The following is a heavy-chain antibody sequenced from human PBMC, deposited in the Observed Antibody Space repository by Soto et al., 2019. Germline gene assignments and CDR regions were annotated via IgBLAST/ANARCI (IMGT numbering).Heavy chain of an antibody. CDR3: ARHIRIQLWFTNGMDV. J-gene: IGHJ6*02. Sequence: PSETLSLTCTVSGGSISSSSYYWGWIRQPPGKGLEWIGSIYYSGSTYYNPSLKSRVTISVDTSKNQFSLKLSSVTAADTAVYYCARHIRIQLWFTNGMDVWGQGTTVTVSS. CDR2: IYYSGST. V-gene: IGHV4-39*01. CDR1: GGSISSSSYY. D-gene: IGHD5-18*01.